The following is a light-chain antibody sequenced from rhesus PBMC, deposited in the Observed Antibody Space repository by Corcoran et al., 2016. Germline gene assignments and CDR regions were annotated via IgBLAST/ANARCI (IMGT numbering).Light chain of an antibody. J-gene: IGLJ2*01. CDR1: SSDLGRYNY. CDR3: SSYEASDTGL. V-gene: IGLV2-11*01. CDR2: KVN. Sequence: QSAPIQSPSVSGSLGQSVTISCTGTSSDLGRYNYVSWYRQQPGTTTKLMMYKVNMRPSGVSDRFSGSKSGNTASLTISGLQAEDEAYYYGSSYEASDTGLFGGGTRLTVL.